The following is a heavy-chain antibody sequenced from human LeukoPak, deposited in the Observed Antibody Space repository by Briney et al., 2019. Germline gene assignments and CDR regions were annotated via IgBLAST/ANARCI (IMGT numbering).Heavy chain of an antibody. CDR1: GFTFSSYG. Sequence: GGSLRLSCAASGFTFSSYGMHWVRQAPGKGLEWVAVIWYVGSNKYYADSVKGRFTISRDNSKNTLYLQMNSLRAEDTAVYYCARDGELAVAGTPQDFDYWGQGTLVTVSS. D-gene: IGHD6-19*01. J-gene: IGHJ4*02. V-gene: IGHV3-33*01. CDR2: IWYVGSNK. CDR3: ARDGELAVAGTPQDFDY.